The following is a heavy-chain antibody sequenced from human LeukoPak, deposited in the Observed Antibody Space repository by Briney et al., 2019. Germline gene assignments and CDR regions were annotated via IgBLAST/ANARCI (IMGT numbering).Heavy chain of an antibody. CDR1: GFTFSRYW. V-gene: IGHV3-7*04. J-gene: IGHJ4*02. Sequence: QPGGSLRLSCAASGFTFSRYWMGWVRQAPGKGLEGVANLKKDGSKKFNVVSVKGRLTMSRDNTKNSVDLQLNDLSSEDTVVFCGARIAGWYLYDSWGQGTLATVST. CDR2: LKKDGSKK. D-gene: IGHD6-19*01. CDR3: ARIAGWYLYDS.